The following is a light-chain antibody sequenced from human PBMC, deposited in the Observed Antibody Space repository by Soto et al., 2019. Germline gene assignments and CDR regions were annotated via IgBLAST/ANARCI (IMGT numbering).Light chain of an antibody. J-gene: IGKJ2*01. Sequence: EIVLTQSPGTLSLSPGEMATLSCRAGQSVSSNYLAWYQQKPGQAPRLRIYGASSRATGIPDRFSGSGSGTDFTLTISRLEPEDFAVYYCQQYDTSPYTFGQGAKLEIK. CDR2: GAS. V-gene: IGKV3-20*01. CDR1: QSVSSNY. CDR3: QQYDTSPYT.